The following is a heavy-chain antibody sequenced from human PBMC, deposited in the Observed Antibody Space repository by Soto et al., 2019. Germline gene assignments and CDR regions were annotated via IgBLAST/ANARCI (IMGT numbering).Heavy chain of an antibody. D-gene: IGHD3-16*01. Sequence: QVQLVQSGAEVKKPGSSVKVSCKASGGTFSSYAISWVRQAPGQGLEWMGGIIPIFGTANYAQKFQGRVTMTADESTSTADMELSSLRSEDTAVYYCARDRGERGGVEIGYYFDYWGQGTLVTVSS. J-gene: IGHJ4*02. V-gene: IGHV1-69*01. CDR3: ARDRGERGGVEIGYYFDY. CDR1: GGTFSSYA. CDR2: IIPIFGTA.